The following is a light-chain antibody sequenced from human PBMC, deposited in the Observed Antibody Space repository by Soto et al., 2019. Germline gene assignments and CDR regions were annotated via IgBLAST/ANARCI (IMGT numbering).Light chain of an antibody. Sequence: NFMLTQPHSVSESPGKTVTISCTRSSGSIASSYVQWYQLRPGSFPTTVIYEDDQRTAGVPDRFSGSVDTSSNSASLTISGLETEDEADYFCQSYDTTLLVFGGGTKVTVL. CDR1: SGSIASSY. CDR2: EDD. V-gene: IGLV6-57*01. J-gene: IGLJ2*01. CDR3: QSYDTTLLV.